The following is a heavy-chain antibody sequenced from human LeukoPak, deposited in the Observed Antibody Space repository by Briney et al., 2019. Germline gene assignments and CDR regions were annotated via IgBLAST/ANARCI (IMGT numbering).Heavy chain of an antibody. CDR2: INHSGST. V-gene: IGHV4-34*01. J-gene: IGHJ5*02. CDR1: GGSFSDYY. CDR3: ARLSIFQQLVQGGWFDP. Sequence: PSETLSLTCAVYGGSFSDYYWSWIRQPPGKGLEWIGEINHSGSTNYNPSLKSRVTISVDTSKNQFSLKLSSVTAADTAVYYCARLSIFQQLVQGGWFDPWGQGTLVTVSS. D-gene: IGHD6-13*01.